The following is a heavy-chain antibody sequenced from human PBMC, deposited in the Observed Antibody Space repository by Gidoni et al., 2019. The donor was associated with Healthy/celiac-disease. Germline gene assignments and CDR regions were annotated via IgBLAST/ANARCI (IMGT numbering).Heavy chain of an antibody. J-gene: IGHJ6*02. D-gene: IGHD6-13*01. CDR3: ASRYSSSWYGMDV. V-gene: IGHV1-69*02. CDR2: IIPILGIA. CDR1: GCTFSSYT. Sequence: QVQLVQSGAEVKKPGSSVKVSCKASGCTFSSYTISWVRQAPGQGLEWMGRIIPILGIANYAQKFQGRVTITAEKSTSTAYMELSSLRSEDTAVYYCASRYSSSWYGMDVWGQGTTVTVSS.